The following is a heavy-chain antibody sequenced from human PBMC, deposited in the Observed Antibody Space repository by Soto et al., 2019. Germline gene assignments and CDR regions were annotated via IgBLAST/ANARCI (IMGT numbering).Heavy chain of an antibody. CDR1: GYTFTSYG. CDR3: ARVPAWASGWYGYNWFDP. J-gene: IGHJ5*02. CDR2: ISAYNGNT. V-gene: IGHV1-18*01. Sequence: ASVKVSCKASGYTFTSYGISWVRQAPGQGLEWMGWISAYNGNTSYAQKLQGRVTMTTDTSTSTAYMELRSLRSDDTAVYYCARVPAWASGWYGYNWFDPWGQGTLVTVSS. D-gene: IGHD6-19*01.